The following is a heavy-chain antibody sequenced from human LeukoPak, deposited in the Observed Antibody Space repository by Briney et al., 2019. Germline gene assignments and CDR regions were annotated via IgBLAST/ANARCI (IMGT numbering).Heavy chain of an antibody. V-gene: IGHV3-30*18. Sequence: GGSLRLSCAASGFTFSSYGMHWVRQAPGKGLEWMAVISYDGSNKYYADSVKGRFTISRDNSKNTLYLQMNSLRAEDTAVYYCAKGDFWSGYLVTHPNNWFDPWGQGTLVTVSS. CDR2: ISYDGSNK. D-gene: IGHD3-3*01. CDR1: GFTFSSYG. J-gene: IGHJ5*02. CDR3: AKGDFWSGYLVTHPNNWFDP.